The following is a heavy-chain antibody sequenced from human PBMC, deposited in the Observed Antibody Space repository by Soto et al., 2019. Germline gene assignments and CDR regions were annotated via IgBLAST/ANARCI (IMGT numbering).Heavy chain of an antibody. CDR3: ARQSCSSSTCYGFLSRDEMKNSAWIPPYYCDY. V-gene: IGHV4-39*01. CDR1: GGSVGSSNYY. J-gene: IGHJ4*02. Sequence: SETLSLTCTVSGGSVGSSNYYWGWIRQPPGKGLEWIGSIFYSGNAYYHPSLKSRVTMSVATSKNRFSLKLRSLTAADTAVYFWARQSCSSSTCYGFLSRDEMKNSAWIPPYYCDYWGQGTLVTVSS. D-gene: IGHD2-2*01. CDR2: IFYSGNA.